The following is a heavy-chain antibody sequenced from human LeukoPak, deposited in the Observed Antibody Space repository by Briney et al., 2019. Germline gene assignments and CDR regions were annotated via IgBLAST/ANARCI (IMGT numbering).Heavy chain of an antibody. CDR1: GGIFSNHA. CDR3: ARVFIVPYYYDSSGYLDGMDV. D-gene: IGHD3-22*01. Sequence: ASVKVSCKASGGIFSNHAVTWVRQAPGQGLEWMGWISAYNGNTNYAQKLQGRVTMTTDTSTSTAYMELRSLRSDDTAVYYCARVFIVPYYYDSSGYLDGMDVWGQGTTVTVSS. V-gene: IGHV1-18*01. CDR2: ISAYNGNT. J-gene: IGHJ6*02.